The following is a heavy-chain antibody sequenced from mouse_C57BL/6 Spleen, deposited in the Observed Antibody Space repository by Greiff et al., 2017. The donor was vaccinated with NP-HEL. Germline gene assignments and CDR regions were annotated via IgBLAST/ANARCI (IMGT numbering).Heavy chain of an antibody. J-gene: IGHJ3*01. D-gene: IGHD4-1*01. CDR1: GYTFTSYW. CDR2: IHPNSGST. V-gene: IGHV1-64*01. CDR3: ARERTGTRRFAY. Sequence: QVQLQQPGAELVKPGASVKLSCKASGYTFTSYWMHWVKQRPGQGLEWIGMIHPNSGSTNYNEKFKSKATLTVDKSSSTAYMQLSSLTSEDSAVYYCARERTGTRRFAYWGQGTLVTVSA.